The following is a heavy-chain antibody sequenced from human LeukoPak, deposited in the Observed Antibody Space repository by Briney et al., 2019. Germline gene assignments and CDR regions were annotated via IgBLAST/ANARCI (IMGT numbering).Heavy chain of an antibody. Sequence: TGGSLRLSCAASGFTFSSYSMNWARQAPGKGLEWVSYISSSSSTIYYADSVKGRFTISRDNSKNTLYLQMNSLRAEDTAVYYCAKREYPGSSSSTGQGAFDIWGQGTMVTVSS. CDR3: AKREYPGSSSSTGQGAFDI. V-gene: IGHV3-48*01. CDR1: GFTFSSYS. D-gene: IGHD6-6*01. CDR2: ISSSSSTI. J-gene: IGHJ3*02.